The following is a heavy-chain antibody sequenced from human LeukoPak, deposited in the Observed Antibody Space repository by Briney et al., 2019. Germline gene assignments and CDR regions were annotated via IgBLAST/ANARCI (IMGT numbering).Heavy chain of an antibody. Sequence: PSETLSLTCTVSGGSISSSSYYWGWIRQPPGKGLVWIGSIYYSGSTYYNPSPKSRVTISVDTSKNQFSLKLSSVTAADTAVYYCAREDNYYYYGMDVWGQGTTVTVSS. CDR1: GGSISSSSYY. J-gene: IGHJ6*02. CDR3: AREDNYYYYGMDV. V-gene: IGHV4-39*07. CDR2: IYYSGST.